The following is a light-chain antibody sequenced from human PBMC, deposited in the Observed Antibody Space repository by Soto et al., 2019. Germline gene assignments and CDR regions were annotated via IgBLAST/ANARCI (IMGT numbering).Light chain of an antibody. CDR1: RIVISY. Sequence: LVFSQSPATLALSPGERAILSFRASRIVISYLAWYQQKPGQVPRLLIYDTSNRATGIPDRFSGSGSGTDFTLTISSLEPEDFAVYYCQQRCSWPPITFGQGTRLEI. CDR3: QQRCSWPPIT. CDR2: DTS. V-gene: IGKV3-11*01. J-gene: IGKJ5*01.